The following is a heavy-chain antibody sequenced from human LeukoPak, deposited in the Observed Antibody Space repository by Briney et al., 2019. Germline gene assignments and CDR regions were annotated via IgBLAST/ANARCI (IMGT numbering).Heavy chain of an antibody. CDR2: INAGNGNT. Sequence: WASVKVSCKASGYTFTSYAMHWVRQAPGQRLEWMGWINAGNGNTKYSQKFQGRVTITRDTSASTAYMELSSLRSEDTAVYYCARAWITSSSWYVAPFDYWGQGTLVTVSS. CDR3: ARAWITSSSWYVAPFDY. J-gene: IGHJ4*02. V-gene: IGHV1-3*01. D-gene: IGHD6-13*01. CDR1: GYTFTSYA.